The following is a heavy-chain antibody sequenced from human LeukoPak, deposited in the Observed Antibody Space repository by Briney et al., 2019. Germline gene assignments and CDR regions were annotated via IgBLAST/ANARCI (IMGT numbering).Heavy chain of an antibody. V-gene: IGHV3-74*01. Sequence: GGSLRLSCAASGFTFSNYWMHWVRQAPGKGLVWVSRINSDGSNTSYADSVKGRFTISRDNAKNSLYLQMNSLRAEDTAVYYCARERSGSYFPLDYWGQGTLVTVSS. CDR1: GFTFSNYW. D-gene: IGHD3-10*01. J-gene: IGHJ4*02. CDR3: ARERSGSYFPLDY. CDR2: INSDGSNT.